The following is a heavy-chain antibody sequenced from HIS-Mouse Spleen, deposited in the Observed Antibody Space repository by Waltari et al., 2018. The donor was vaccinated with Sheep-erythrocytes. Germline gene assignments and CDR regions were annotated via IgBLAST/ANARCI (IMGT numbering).Heavy chain of an antibody. CDR1: GGSISSISYY. V-gene: IGHV4-39*01. D-gene: IGHD3-22*01. CDR3: ARLYYYDSSGYYFDY. J-gene: IGHJ4*02. CDR2: IYYSGST. Sequence: QLQLQESGPGLVKPSETLSLTCTVPGGSISSISYYWGWIRQPPGKGLEWIGSIYYSGSTYYNPSLKSRVTISVDTSKNQFSLKLSSVTAADTAVYYCARLYYYDSSGYYFDYWGQGTLVTVSS.